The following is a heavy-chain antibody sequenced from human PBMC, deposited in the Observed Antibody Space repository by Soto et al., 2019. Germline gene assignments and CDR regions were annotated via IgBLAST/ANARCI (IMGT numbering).Heavy chain of an antibody. V-gene: IGHV4-59*08. CDR2: ISYSGAT. CDR1: GASISGFH. J-gene: IGHJ4*02. CDR3: ARSSSGSYFDY. D-gene: IGHD1-26*01. Sequence: SETLSLTCTVSGASISGFHWSWIRQFPGKGLECLGYISYSGATNYNPSLKSRVTMSIDTSKNQFSLQLNSVTAADTAVYYCARSSSGSYFDYWGQGTLVTVSS.